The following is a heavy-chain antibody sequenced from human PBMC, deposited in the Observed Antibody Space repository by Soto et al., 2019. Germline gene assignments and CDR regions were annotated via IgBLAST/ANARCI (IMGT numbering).Heavy chain of an antibody. V-gene: IGHV3-11*03. CDR2: ISSSSSYT. Sequence: GSLRLSCAASGFTFSDYYMSWIRQAPGKGLEWVSYISSSSSYTNYADSVKGRFTISRDNAKNSLYLQMNSLRAEDTAVYYCASYIAAAGPFDYWGQGTLVTVSS. D-gene: IGHD6-13*01. CDR3: ASYIAAAGPFDY. J-gene: IGHJ4*02. CDR1: GFTFSDYY.